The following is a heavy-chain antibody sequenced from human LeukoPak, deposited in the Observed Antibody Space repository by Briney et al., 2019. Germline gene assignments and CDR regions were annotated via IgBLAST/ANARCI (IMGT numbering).Heavy chain of an antibody. CDR2: IHYSGST. CDR1: GGSFSGYY. V-gene: IGHV4-34*01. Sequence: SETLSLTCAVYGGSFSGYYWSWLRQPPGKGLEWIGSIHYSGSTYYNPSLKSRVTISVDTSKNQFSLKLSSVTAADTAVYYCARHRASGSYVAFDIWGQGTMVTVSS. CDR3: ARHRASGSYVAFDI. D-gene: IGHD1-26*01. J-gene: IGHJ3*02.